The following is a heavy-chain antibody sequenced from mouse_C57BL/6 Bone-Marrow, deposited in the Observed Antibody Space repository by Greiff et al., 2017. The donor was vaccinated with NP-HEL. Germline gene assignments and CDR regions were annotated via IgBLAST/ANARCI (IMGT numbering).Heavy chain of an antibody. CDR2: IRLTSDNYAT. J-gene: IGHJ3*01. Sequence: EVKVEESGGGLVQPGGSMKFSCVASGFTFSNYWMNWVRQSPEKGLEWVAQIRLTSDNYATHFAESVKGRFTISRDDSKSIVYLQMNSLRAEDTGIEYCTEDWDGTPWFAYWGQGTLVTVSA. V-gene: IGHV6-3*01. D-gene: IGHD4-1*01. CDR3: TEDWDGTPWFAY. CDR1: GFTFSNYW.